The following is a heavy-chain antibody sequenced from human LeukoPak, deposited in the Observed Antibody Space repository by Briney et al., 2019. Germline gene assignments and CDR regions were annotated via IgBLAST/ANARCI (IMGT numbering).Heavy chain of an antibody. D-gene: IGHD6-13*01. CDR1: GFTFRNHG. Sequence: PGGSLRLSCAASGFTFRNHGMYWVRQAPGKGLEWVAVISYDGSNKYYADSVKGRFTISRDNSKNTLYLQMNSLRAEDTAVYYCARDIAAAGIRPPFDPWGQGTLVTVSS. CDR3: ARDIAAAGIRPPFDP. J-gene: IGHJ5*02. CDR2: ISYDGSNK. V-gene: IGHV3-30*19.